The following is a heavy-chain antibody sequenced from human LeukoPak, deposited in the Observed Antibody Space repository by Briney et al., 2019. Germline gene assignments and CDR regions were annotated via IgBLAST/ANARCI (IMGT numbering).Heavy chain of an antibody. V-gene: IGHV6-1*01. J-gene: IGHJ6*03. CDR1: GDSVSNYTTA. Sequence: PSQTLSLTCAISGDSVSNYTTAWNWIRQSPSRGLEWLGRTYYRSKWYNEYAVSVKSRITIDPDTSKNQFSLELSSATAADTAVYFCARGRVSSSTWYSTYYYYFYMDVWGKGTTVTVSS. CDR2: TYYRSKWYN. D-gene: IGHD6-13*01. CDR3: ARGRVSSSTWYSTYYYYFYMDV.